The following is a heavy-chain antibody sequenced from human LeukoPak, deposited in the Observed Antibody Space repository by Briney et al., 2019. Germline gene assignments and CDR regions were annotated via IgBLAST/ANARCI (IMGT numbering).Heavy chain of an antibody. V-gene: IGHV3-66*01. CDR3: ARDSGVAAPWEAFDI. D-gene: IGHD2-15*01. CDR2: IYGGGST. Sequence: GGSLRLSCAASGFTVSSNYMSWVRQAPGKGLEWVSVIYGGGSTYYADSVKGRFTISRDNSKNTLYLQMNSLRAEDTAVYYCARDSGVAAPWEAFDIWGQGTMVTVSS. CDR1: GFTVSSNY. J-gene: IGHJ3*02.